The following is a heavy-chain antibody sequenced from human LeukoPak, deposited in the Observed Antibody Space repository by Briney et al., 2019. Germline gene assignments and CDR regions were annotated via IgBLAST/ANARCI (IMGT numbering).Heavy chain of an antibody. CDR1: GFSFSSHG. D-gene: IGHD1-7*01. CDR2: MSNDGDNK. V-gene: IGHV3-30*18. Sequence: GGSLRLSCEASGFSFSSHGMHWVRQAPGKGLEWLALMSNDGDNKDYADSVKGRFTISRDNSKNTLYLQMNSLRAEDTAVYYCAKAPPLTGTTSNFDYWGQGTLVTVSS. CDR3: AKAPPLTGTTSNFDY. J-gene: IGHJ4*02.